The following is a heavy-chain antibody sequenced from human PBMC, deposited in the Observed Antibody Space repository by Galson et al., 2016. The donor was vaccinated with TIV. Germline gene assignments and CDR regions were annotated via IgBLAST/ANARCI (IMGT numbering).Heavy chain of an antibody. Sequence: SLRLSCAGSGFSVNDYYMIWIRQAPGKGLEWVSYLGSAPSTTYYTDSVKGRFTISKDNAKNSLLLQMSSLRAEDTAMYYCARGIGITGSTPDFCGRGTFVTVSS. D-gene: IGHD1-7*01. J-gene: IGHJ4*02. V-gene: IGHV3-11*01. CDR3: ARGIGITGSTPDF. CDR1: GFSVNDYY. CDR2: LGSAPSTT.